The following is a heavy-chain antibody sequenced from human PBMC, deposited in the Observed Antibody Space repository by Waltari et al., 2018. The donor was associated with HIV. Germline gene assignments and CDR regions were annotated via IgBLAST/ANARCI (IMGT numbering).Heavy chain of an antibody. CDR3: APGRGWFDP. CDR1: GFTFSSYW. J-gene: IGHJ5*02. Sequence: EVQLVESGGGLVPPGGSLGLSCAASGFTFSSYWMHWVHQAPGKGLVWGSRINSDGSSTNYADSVKGRFTISRDNAKNTLYLQMNSLRVEDTAVYYCAPGRGWFDPWGQGTLVTVSS. D-gene: IGHD3-10*01. CDR2: INSDGSST. V-gene: IGHV3-74*01.